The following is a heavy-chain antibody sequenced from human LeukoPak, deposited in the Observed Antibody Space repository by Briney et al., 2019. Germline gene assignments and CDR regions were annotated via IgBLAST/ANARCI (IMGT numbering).Heavy chain of an antibody. V-gene: IGHV3-23*01. J-gene: IGHJ3*02. CDR2: INGSGGST. CDR3: AKDEDAFDI. Sequence: GGSLRPSCAASGFTFSSYAMSWVRQAPGKGLEWVSAINGSGGSTYYADSVKGRFTISRDYSKNTLYLQMNSLRAEDTAVYYCAKDEDAFDIWGQGTMVTVSS. CDR1: GFTFSSYA.